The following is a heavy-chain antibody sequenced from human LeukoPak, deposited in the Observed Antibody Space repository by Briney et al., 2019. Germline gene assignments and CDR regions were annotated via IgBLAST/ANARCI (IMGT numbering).Heavy chain of an antibody. V-gene: IGHV3-21*01. CDR1: GFTFSSYS. J-gene: IGHJ6*02. Sequence: PGGSLRLSCAASGFTFSSYSMNWVRQAPGKGLEWVSSISSSSSYIYYADSVKGRFTISRDNAKNSLYLQMNSLRAEDTAVYYCARDTWKGGDYVDYYYGMDVWGQGTTVTVSS. CDR2: ISSSSSYI. CDR3: ARDTWKGGDYVDYYYGMDV. D-gene: IGHD4-17*01.